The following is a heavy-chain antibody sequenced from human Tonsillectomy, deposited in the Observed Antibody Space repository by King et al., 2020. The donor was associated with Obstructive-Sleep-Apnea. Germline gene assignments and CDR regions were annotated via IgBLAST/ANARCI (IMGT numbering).Heavy chain of an antibody. CDR2: IYYSGST. D-gene: IGHD4-23*01. Sequence: QLQESGPGLVKPSETLSLTCTVSGGSISSYYWSWIRQPPGKGLEWIGYIYYSGSTNYNPSLKSRVTISVDTSKNQFSLKLSSVTAADTAVYYCARGPGTVDGWGGLNYFDYWGQGTLVTVSS. V-gene: IGHV4-59*01. CDR3: ARGPGTVDGWGGLNYFDY. CDR1: GGSISSYY. J-gene: IGHJ4*02.